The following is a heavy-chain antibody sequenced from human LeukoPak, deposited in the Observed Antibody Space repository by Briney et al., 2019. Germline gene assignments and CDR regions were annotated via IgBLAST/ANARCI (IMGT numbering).Heavy chain of an antibody. CDR2: INHSGST. D-gene: IGHD5-12*01. V-gene: IGHV4-39*07. J-gene: IGHJ4*02. Sequence: SETLSLTCTVSGGSISSSSYYWGWIRQPPGKGLEWIGEINHSGSTNYNPSLKSRVTISVDTSKNQFSLKLSSVTAADTAVYYCASLNSGAGRDGYKMAFDYWGQGTLVTVSS. CDR3: ASLNSGAGRDGYKMAFDY. CDR1: GGSISSSSYY.